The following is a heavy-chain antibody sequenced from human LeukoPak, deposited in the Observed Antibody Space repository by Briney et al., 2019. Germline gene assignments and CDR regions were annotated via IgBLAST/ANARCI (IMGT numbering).Heavy chain of an antibody. CDR1: GYTFTGYY. Sequence: ASVKVSCKASGYTFTGYYMHWVRQAPGQGLEWMGWINPNSGGTNYAQKFQGRVTMTRDTSISTAYMELSRLRSDDTAVYYCARPRYCTNGVCYPIFVYWGQGTLVTVSS. J-gene: IGHJ4*02. D-gene: IGHD2-8*01. CDR3: ARPRYCTNGVCYPIFVY. V-gene: IGHV1-2*02. CDR2: INPNSGGT.